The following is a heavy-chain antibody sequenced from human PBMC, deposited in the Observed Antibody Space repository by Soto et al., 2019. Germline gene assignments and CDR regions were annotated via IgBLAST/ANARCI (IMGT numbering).Heavy chain of an antibody. CDR3: ARVRPNTFYYYGSGSQYAFDI. CDR1: GGTFSSYA. J-gene: IGHJ3*02. CDR2: IIPIFGTA. D-gene: IGHD3-10*01. V-gene: IGHV1-69*13. Sequence: SVKVSCKASGGTFSSYAISWVRQAPGQGLEWMGGIIPIFGTANYAQKFQGRVTITADESTSTAYMELSSLRSEDTAVYYCARVRPNTFYYYGSGSQYAFDIWGQGTMVTVSS.